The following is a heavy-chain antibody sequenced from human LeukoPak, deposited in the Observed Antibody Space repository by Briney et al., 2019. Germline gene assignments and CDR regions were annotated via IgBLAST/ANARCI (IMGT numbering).Heavy chain of an antibody. CDR1: GFTFSSYA. J-gene: IGHJ4*02. CDR3: ARSPPNLYYYDSSGPDY. V-gene: IGHV3-30*01. Sequence: PGGSLRLSCAASGFTFSSYAMHWVRQAPGKGLEWVAVISYDGSNKYYADSVKGRLTISRDNSKNTLYLQMNSLRAEDTAVYYCARSPPNLYYYDSSGPDYWGQGTLVTVSS. CDR2: ISYDGSNK. D-gene: IGHD3-22*01.